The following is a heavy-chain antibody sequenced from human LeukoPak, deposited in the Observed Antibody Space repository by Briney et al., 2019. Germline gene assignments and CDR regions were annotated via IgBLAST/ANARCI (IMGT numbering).Heavy chain of an antibody. CDR1: GFPFSSYW. CDR2: IWFDGTNK. J-gene: IGHJ4*02. V-gene: IGHV3-33*08. Sequence: GGSLRLSCVASGFPFSSYWMTWVRQAPGKGLEWVALIWFDGTNKYYADSVKGRFTISRDNSNNTLYLQMNSLRVEDTAVYYCARQTTVATDCWGQGTLVTVSS. D-gene: IGHD4-23*01. CDR3: ARQTTVATDC.